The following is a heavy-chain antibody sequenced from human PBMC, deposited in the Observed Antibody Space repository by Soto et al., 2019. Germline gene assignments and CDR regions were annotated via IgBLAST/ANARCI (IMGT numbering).Heavy chain of an antibody. CDR2: ISAYNGNT. V-gene: IGHV1-18*01. Sequence: VASVKVSCKASGYSFTSYGISWVRQAPGQGLEWMGWISAYNGNTNYAQKLQGRVTMTTDTSTSTAYMELRSLRSDDTAVYYCARVGGRRGYSYGYPDFDYWGQGTLVTVSS. CDR3: ARVGGRRGYSYGYPDFDY. D-gene: IGHD5-18*01. CDR1: GYSFTSYG. J-gene: IGHJ4*02.